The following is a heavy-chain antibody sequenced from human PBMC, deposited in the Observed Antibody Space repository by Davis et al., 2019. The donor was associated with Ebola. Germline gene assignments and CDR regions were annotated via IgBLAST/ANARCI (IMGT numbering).Heavy chain of an antibody. D-gene: IGHD2-8*02. CDR2: IKQDGSEK. J-gene: IGHJ4*02. CDR3: ARDWYCTGGVCYTAGDY. CDR1: GFTFSSYW. Sequence: GESLKISCAASGFTFSSYWMSWVRQAPGKGLEWVANIKQDGSEKYYVDSVEGRFTISRDNAKNSLYLQMNSLRAEDTAVYYCARDWYCTGGVCYTAGDYWGQGTLVTVSS. V-gene: IGHV3-7*01.